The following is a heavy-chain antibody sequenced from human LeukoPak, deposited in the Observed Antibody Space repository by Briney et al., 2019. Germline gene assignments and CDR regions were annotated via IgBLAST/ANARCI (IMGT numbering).Heavy chain of an antibody. CDR3: AKSGGYGLIDY. V-gene: IGHV4-39*01. CDR1: GASISGSGYY. J-gene: IGHJ4*02. D-gene: IGHD1-26*01. Sequence: SETLSLTCAVSGASISGSGYYWGWIRQPPGKGLEWIGNIYYSGSTYYNASLQSRVNISIDMSKNEFSLRLNSVTAADTAMYYCAKSGGYGLIDYWGQGTLVTVSS. CDR2: IYYSGST.